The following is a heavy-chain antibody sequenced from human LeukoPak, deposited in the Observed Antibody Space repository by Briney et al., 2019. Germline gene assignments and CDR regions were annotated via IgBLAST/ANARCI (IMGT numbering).Heavy chain of an antibody. CDR2: LYTSGST. Sequence: SETLSLTCSVLGSSIRSYYWRWIRQPPGKGLGWIGYLYTSGSTNYNPSLKRRSTISVDTSKNQFSLKLSSVTAADTAVYYCARSVVAAYHAYWGQGNLVTVSS. J-gene: IGHJ4*02. V-gene: IGHV4-4*09. D-gene: IGHD2-15*01. CDR3: ARSVVAAYHAY. CDR1: GSSIRSYY.